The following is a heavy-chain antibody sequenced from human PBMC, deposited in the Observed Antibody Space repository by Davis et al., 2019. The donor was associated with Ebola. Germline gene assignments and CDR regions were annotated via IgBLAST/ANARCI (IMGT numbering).Heavy chain of an antibody. CDR3: AKVGAYDAFDI. J-gene: IGHJ3*02. Sequence: PGGSLRLSCAASGFTFSSYSMNWVRQAPGKGPEWVSSISSRNSYIHYADSVKGRFTISRDNSKNTLYLQMNSLRAEDTALYYCAKVGAYDAFDIWGQGTMVTVSS. CDR1: GFTFSSYS. V-gene: IGHV3-21*04. D-gene: IGHD3-16*01. CDR2: ISSRNSYI.